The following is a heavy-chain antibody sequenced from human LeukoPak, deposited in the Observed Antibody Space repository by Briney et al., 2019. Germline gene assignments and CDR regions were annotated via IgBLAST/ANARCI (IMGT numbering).Heavy chain of an antibody. CDR3: ARNTETAIPLPYYFDY. J-gene: IGHJ4*02. CDR2: INTGNGNT. D-gene: IGHD2-21*02. CDR1: GYTFTSYA. V-gene: IGHV1-3*04. Sequence: ASVKVSCKASGYTFTSYAMHWVRQAPGQRLECMGWINTGNGNTKYSQKFQGRVTITRDTSASTAYMDLSSLRSENTAVYYCARNTETAIPLPYYFDYWGQGTLVTVSS.